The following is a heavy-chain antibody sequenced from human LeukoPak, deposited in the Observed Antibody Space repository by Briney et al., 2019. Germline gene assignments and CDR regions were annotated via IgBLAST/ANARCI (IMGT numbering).Heavy chain of an antibody. J-gene: IGHJ6*02. D-gene: IGHD3-9*01. CDR3: ARAEDFLTGCARIYYGMDV. Sequence: ASVKVSCKASGYTFTNYYMHWVRQAPGQGFEWMGMINPSGGSTSYAQKFQGRVTMTRDTSTSTVYMELSSLRSVDTAVYYCARAEDFLTGCARIYYGMDVWGQGTTVTVSS. V-gene: IGHV1-46*01. CDR1: GYTFTNYY. CDR2: INPSGGST.